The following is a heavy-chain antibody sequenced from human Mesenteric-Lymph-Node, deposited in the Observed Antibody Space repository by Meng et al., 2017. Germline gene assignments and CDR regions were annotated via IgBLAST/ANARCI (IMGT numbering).Heavy chain of an antibody. CDR3: VRRLSGNSMDV. J-gene: IGHJ6*02. D-gene: IGHD1-7*01. CDR2: TYYRSKWYN. CDR1: GDSVSSNNVA. V-gene: IGHV6-1*01. Sequence: SQTLSLTCAISGDSVSSNNVAWHWIRQSPSRCLEWLGKTYYRSKWYNDYAVSVRGRIVINPDTSKNHFSLQLNSVTPEDTAVYYCVRRLSGNSMDVWGQGTTVTVSS.